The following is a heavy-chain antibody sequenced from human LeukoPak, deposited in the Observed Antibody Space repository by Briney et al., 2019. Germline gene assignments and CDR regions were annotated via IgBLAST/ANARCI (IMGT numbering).Heavy chain of an antibody. Sequence: GGSLRLSCVASGFTFSSYGMHWVRHAPGKGLEWVAVIWYDGSDKYYADSVKGRFTISRDNSKNTLYLQMNSLGAEDTAVYYCAREKNDGFDIWGQGTMVTVSS. CDR1: GFTFSSYG. J-gene: IGHJ3*02. CDR3: AREKNDGFDI. CDR2: IWYDGSDK. V-gene: IGHV3-33*01.